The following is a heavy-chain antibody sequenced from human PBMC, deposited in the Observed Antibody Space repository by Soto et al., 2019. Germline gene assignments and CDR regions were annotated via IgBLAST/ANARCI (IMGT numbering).Heavy chain of an antibody. Sequence: SETLSLTCTVSGGSISSYYWSWIRQPPGKGLEWIGYSCYSGSTNYDPSLKSRVTISVDTSKNQFSLRLSSVAAVDTAVYYWATKVNVKYFFDSWGQGALVTVSA. V-gene: IGHV4-59*12. J-gene: IGHJ4*02. CDR2: SCYSGST. CDR3: ATKVNVKYFFDS. CDR1: GGSISSYY.